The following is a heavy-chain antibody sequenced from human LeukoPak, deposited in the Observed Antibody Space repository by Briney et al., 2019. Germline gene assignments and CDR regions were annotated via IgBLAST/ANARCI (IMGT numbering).Heavy chain of an antibody. CDR3: ARGLTKDY. V-gene: IGHV4-34*01. CDR1: RGSFSGYY. D-gene: IGHD2-15*01. J-gene: IGHJ4*02. Sequence: PSETLSLTCAVDRGSFSGYYWSWIRQPPGKGLEWIGEINHSGSTNYNPSLKSRVTISVDTSKDQFSLKLSSVTAADTAVYYCARGLTKDYWGRGTLVTVSS. CDR2: INHSGST.